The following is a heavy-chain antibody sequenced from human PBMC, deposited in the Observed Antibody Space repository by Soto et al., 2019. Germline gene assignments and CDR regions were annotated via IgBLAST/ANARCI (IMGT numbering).Heavy chain of an antibody. D-gene: IGHD7-27*01. CDR1: GGSISSYY. V-gene: IGHV4-39*01. CDR3: ARRWGYSFDY. J-gene: IGHJ4*02. CDR2: IYYSGSN. Sequence: PSETLSLTCTVSGGSISSYYWGWIRRPPEKGLEWIGSIYYSGSNYYNPSLKSRVTISVDTSKNQFSLKLSSVTAAYTAVYYCARRWGYSFDYWGQGTLVTVSS.